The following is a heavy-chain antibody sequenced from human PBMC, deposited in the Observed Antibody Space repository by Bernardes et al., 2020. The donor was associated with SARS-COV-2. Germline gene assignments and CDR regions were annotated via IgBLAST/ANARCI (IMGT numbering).Heavy chain of an antibody. CDR3: ARGPVVYTVEQNYFDI. CDR2: MNPDSGDT. D-gene: IGHD2-21*01. V-gene: IGHV1-8*01. CDR1: GYSFTSHE. Sequence: ASVKVSCRASGYSFTSHEINWVRQVAGQGLEWMGWMNPDSGDTGNAQKFHARVTMTRNTSVSTAYMELSSLRSEDTAVYYCARGPVVYTVEQNYFDIWGQGTPVTVSS. J-gene: IGHJ4*02.